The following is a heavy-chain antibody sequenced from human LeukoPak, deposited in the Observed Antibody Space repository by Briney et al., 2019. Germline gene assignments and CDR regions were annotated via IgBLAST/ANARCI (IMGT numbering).Heavy chain of an antibody. CDR3: TRGARGAVAGQFDS. V-gene: IGHV4-59*01. Sequence: GSLRLSCTVSGFTFSSYTMNWVRQAPGKGLEWIGYIFDTENTNYNPSLKSRVTISVDTSKNQFSLKLNSVTAADTAVYYCTRGARGAVAGQFDSWGQGTLVTVSS. CDR1: GFTFSSYT. J-gene: IGHJ4*02. CDR2: IFDTENT. D-gene: IGHD6-19*01.